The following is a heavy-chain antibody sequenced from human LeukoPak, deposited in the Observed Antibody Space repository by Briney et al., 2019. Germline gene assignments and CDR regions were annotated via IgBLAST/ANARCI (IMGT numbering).Heavy chain of an antibody. J-gene: IGHJ4*02. CDR3: ARDLPTGYGSRAY. CDR2: FNLNSGSP. V-gene: IGHV1-46*01. CDR1: GDTLTNEY. D-gene: IGHD3-10*01. Sequence: GASVKVSCKSSGDTLTNEYMHWVRQAPGQGLEWMGLFNLNSGSPGYAQNFQGRVTMTRDTSTGTVYMELSSLRSDDTAVYYCARDLPTGYGSRAYWGQGTLVTVSS.